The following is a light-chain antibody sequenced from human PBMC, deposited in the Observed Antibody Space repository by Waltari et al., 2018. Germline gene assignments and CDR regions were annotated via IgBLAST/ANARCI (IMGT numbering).Light chain of an antibody. CDR3: QQKYSFPKK. Sequence: DIQMTQSPSSLSASVGDRVTITCRASQSISTYSHWYQQKSGKAPQLVIYAASSVQSGVPSRFSGSGSGTEGTLTIHSLQHEDFTTYYCQQKYSFPKKFGPGTKMEIK. J-gene: IGKJ1*01. CDR2: AAS. V-gene: IGKV1-39*01. CDR1: QSISTY.